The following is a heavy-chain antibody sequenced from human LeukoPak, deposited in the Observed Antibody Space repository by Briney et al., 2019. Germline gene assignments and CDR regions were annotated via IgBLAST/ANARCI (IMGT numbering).Heavy chain of an antibody. CDR3: TRVRSGSSDV. CDR2: IYTSGST. V-gene: IGHV4-4*07. D-gene: IGHD6-6*01. Sequence: PSETLSLTCTVSGGSISSYYWTWIRQPAGKGLEWIGRIYTSGSTNYNPSLKGRVSMSVDTSKNQFSLKLSSVTAADTAVYYCTRVRSGSSDVWGQGTMVTVSS. CDR1: GGSISSYY. J-gene: IGHJ3*01.